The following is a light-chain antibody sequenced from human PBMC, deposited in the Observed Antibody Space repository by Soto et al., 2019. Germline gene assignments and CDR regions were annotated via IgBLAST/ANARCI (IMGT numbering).Light chain of an antibody. J-gene: IGKJ5*01. Sequence: EFVLTHSPGTLSFSPGEISTLSCRASQSVGSNYLAWYQQKPGQAPRLLIYGASSRATGIADRFSGSGSGTDFTLTISRLEPEDFALYYCQQYGYSPITFGQGTRLEIK. CDR2: GAS. CDR1: QSVGSNY. V-gene: IGKV3-20*01. CDR3: QQYGYSPIT.